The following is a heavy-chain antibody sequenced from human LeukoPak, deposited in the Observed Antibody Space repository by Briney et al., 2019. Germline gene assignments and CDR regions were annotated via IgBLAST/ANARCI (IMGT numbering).Heavy chain of an antibody. J-gene: IGHJ6*02. CDR3: ARVLPSTHLGYCSGGSCYPRYYYGMDV. Sequence: ASVKVSCKASGYTFTSYAMNWVRQAPGQGLEWMGWINTNTGNPTYAQGFTGRFVFSLDTSVSTAYLQISSLKAEDTAVYYCARVLPSTHLGYCSGGSCYPRYYYGMDVWGQGTTVTVSS. CDR2: INTNTGNP. CDR1: GYTFTSYA. V-gene: IGHV7-4-1*02. D-gene: IGHD2-15*01.